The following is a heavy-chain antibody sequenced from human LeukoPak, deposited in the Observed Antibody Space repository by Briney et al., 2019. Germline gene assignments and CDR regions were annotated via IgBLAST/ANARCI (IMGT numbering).Heavy chain of an antibody. J-gene: IGHJ4*02. CDR2: IHYTGST. D-gene: IGHD2-21*01. Sequence: SETLSLTCTVSGGSISSYYWSWIRQSPGKGLECIGYIHYTGSTNYNPSLKSRVTISVDTSKNQFSLKLSSVTAADTAVYYCARGVVIAPQTFDYWGQGTLVTVSS. V-gene: IGHV4-59*01. CDR3: ARGVVIAPQTFDY. CDR1: GGSISSYY.